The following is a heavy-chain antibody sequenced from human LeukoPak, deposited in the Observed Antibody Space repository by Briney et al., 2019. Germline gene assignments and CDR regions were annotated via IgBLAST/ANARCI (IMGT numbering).Heavy chain of an antibody. J-gene: IGHJ5*02. Sequence: SETLSLTCTVSGVSISGHYWSWIRQPPGKGLEWIGYMYDSDRINYNTSLKSRVTMSLDTSKNEFSLKLTSVTAADTAVYYCAGVTRIAAPGTRFENWFDPWGQGTLVTVSS. D-gene: IGHD6-13*01. CDR2: MYDSDRI. CDR3: AGVTRIAAPGTRFENWFDP. V-gene: IGHV4-59*11. CDR1: GVSISGHY.